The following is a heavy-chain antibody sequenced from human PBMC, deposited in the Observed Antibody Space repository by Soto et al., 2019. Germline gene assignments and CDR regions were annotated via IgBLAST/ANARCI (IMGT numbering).Heavy chain of an antibody. CDR1: GFTFPSSP. CDR2: VVVGSGNT. CDR3: EADLKGDASSGFLDT. D-gene: IGHD3-22*01. V-gene: IGHV1-58*03. J-gene: IGHJ4*02. Sequence: QMLLVQSGPEVKKPGTSVKVSCKAAGFTFPSSPVQWVLQARGQRLEWMGWVVVGSGNTNYAPKFLGSVTISRDMSTSTAYMELSGMRSEDTAVYYWEADLKGDASSGFLDTWGQGTLITVSS.